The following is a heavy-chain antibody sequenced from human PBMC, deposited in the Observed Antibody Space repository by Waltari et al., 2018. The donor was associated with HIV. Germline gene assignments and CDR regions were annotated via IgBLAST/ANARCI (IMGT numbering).Heavy chain of an antibody. Sequence: EVQLVESGGGLIQPGGSLRLSCAASGFTVSSNYMSWVRQAPGKGVEGVSVIYSGGSTYSADSVKGRFTISRDNSKNTLYLQMNSLRAEDTAVYYCARDGYDSSGPRGYYYGMDVWGQGTTVTVSS. CDR2: IYSGGST. CDR3: ARDGYDSSGPRGYYYGMDV. J-gene: IGHJ6*02. D-gene: IGHD3-22*01. V-gene: IGHV3-53*01. CDR1: GFTVSSNY.